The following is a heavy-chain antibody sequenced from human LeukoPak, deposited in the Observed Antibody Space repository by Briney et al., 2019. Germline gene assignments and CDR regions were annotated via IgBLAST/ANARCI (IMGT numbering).Heavy chain of an antibody. CDR1: GFTFSSYS. CDR2: ISSSSSYI. V-gene: IGHV3-21*01. D-gene: IGHD6-13*01. Sequence: GGSLCLSCAASGFTFSSYSMNWVRQAPGKGLEWVSSISSSSSYIYYADSVKGRFTISRDNAKNSLYLQMNSLRAEDTAVYYCARDWAAAGPVYFDYWGQGTLVTVSS. CDR3: ARDWAAAGPVYFDY. J-gene: IGHJ4*02.